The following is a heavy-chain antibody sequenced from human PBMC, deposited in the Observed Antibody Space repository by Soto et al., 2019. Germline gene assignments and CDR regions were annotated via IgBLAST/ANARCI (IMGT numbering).Heavy chain of an antibody. D-gene: IGHD4-17*01. CDR2: IRSKANSYAT. J-gene: IGHJ4*02. Sequence: EVQLVESGGGLVQPGGSLKLSCAASGFTFSGSAMHWVRQASGKGLEWVGRIRSKANSYATAYAASVKGRFTISRDDSKNTAYLPMNSLKTEDTAVYYCTRRLITTVTTSGGDYWGQGTLVTVSS. CDR3: TRRLITTVTTSGGDY. V-gene: IGHV3-73*02. CDR1: GFTFSGSA.